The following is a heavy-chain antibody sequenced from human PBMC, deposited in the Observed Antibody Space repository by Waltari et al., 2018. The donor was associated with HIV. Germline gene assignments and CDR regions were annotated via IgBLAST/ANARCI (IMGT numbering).Heavy chain of an antibody. CDR2: IKSKTDGGTT. D-gene: IGHD3-22*01. Sequence: EVQLVESGGGLVKPGGSLRLSCAASGFTFSNAWMSWVRQAPGKGLEWVGRIKSKTDGGTTDYAAPVKGRFTISRDDSKNTLYLQMNILKTEDTAVYYCTTVYYYDSSGDYYYWGQGTLVTVSS. CDR3: TTVYYYDSSGDYYY. J-gene: IGHJ4*02. V-gene: IGHV3-15*01. CDR1: GFTFSNAW.